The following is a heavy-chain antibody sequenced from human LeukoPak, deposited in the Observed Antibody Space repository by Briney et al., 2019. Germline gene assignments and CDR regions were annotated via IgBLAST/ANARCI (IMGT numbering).Heavy chain of an antibody. V-gene: IGHV1-2*02. J-gene: IGHJ4*02. D-gene: IGHD6-13*01. CDR1: GYTFTDYY. Sequence: ASVKVSCKASGYTFTDYYMHWVRQAPGQGLEWMGWINPNSGGTNSAQRFQGRVTMARDTSTSTAYMELSRLRSDDTAVYHCARSREATAGPFDYWGQGTLVTVSS. CDR2: INPNSGGT. CDR3: ARSREATAGPFDY.